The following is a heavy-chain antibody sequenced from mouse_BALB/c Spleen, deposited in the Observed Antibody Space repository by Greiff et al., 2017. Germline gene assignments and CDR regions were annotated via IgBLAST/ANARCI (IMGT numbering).Heavy chain of an antibody. CDR1: GYTFTDYA. CDR3: ARDGYDVRPLAY. V-gene: IGHV1-67*01. CDR2: ISTYYGNT. J-gene: IGHJ3*01. Sequence: LVESGPELVRPGVSVKISCKGSGYTFTDYAMHWVKQSHAKSLEWIGVISTYYGNTNYNQKFKGKATMTVDKSSSTAYMELARLTSEDSAIYYCARDGYDVRPLAYWGQGTLVTVSA. D-gene: IGHD2-2*01.